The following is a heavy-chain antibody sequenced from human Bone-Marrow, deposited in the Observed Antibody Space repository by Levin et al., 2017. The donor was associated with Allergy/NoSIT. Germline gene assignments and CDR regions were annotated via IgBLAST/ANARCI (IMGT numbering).Heavy chain of an antibody. Sequence: GESLKISCAASGFTFSSYAMTWVRQAPGKGLEWVLVISGSGDSTYYADSVKGRFTISRDNSKNTLYLQMSSLRAEDTAVYYCAKDNFWRGYAIDYWGQGTLVTVST. D-gene: IGHD3-3*01. CDR2: ISGSGDST. J-gene: IGHJ4*02. CDR1: GFTFSSYA. CDR3: AKDNFWRGYAIDY. V-gene: IGHV3-23*01.